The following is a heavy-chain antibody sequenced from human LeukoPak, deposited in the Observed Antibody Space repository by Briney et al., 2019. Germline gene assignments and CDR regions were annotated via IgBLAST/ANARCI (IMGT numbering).Heavy chain of an antibody. D-gene: IGHD5-18*01. V-gene: IGHV3-21*01. CDR1: GFTFSSYS. CDR3: ARDRGDSYGSTTYYFDY. J-gene: IGHJ4*02. CDR2: ISSSSSYI. Sequence: PGWSLRLCCAASGFTFSSYSVNWVRQAPGKGLELVSSISSSSSYIYYADSVKGRFTISRDNAKNSLYLQMNSLRAEDTAVYYCARDRGDSYGSTTYYFDYWGQGTLVTVSS.